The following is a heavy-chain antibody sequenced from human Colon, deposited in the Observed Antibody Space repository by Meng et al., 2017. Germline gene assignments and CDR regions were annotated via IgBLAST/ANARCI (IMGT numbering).Heavy chain of an antibody. CDR2: IYTSGST. CDR3: ARGSLSTVTLYYYYGMDV. D-gene: IGHD4-17*01. J-gene: IGHJ6*02. CDR1: GGSISSGSYY. Sequence: SETLSLTCTVSGGSISSGSYYWSWIRQPAGKGLEWIGRIYTSGSTNYNPSLKSRVTISVDTSKNQFSLKLSSVTAADTAVYYCARGSLSTVTLYYYYGMDVWGQGTMVTVSS. V-gene: IGHV4-61*02.